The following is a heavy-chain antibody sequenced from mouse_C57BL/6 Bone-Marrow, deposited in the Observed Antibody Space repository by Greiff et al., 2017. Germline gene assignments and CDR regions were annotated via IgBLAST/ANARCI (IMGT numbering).Heavy chain of an antibody. CDR1: GYTFTSYD. J-gene: IGHJ1*03. Sequence: QVQLKQSGPGLVKPGASVKLSCTASGYTFTSYDINWVNQRPGQGLEWIGWIYPRDGSTKYNEKFKGKATLTVATSSSTAYMEHHGLTSEDSAVYFWERLEIDGSSGDWYFDVWGTGTTVTVSA. CDR3: ERLEIDGSSGDWYFDV. CDR2: IYPRDGST. V-gene: IGHV1-85*01. D-gene: IGHD1-1*01.